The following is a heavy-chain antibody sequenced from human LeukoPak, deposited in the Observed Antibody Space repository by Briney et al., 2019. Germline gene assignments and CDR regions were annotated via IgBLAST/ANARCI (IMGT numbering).Heavy chain of an antibody. D-gene: IGHD1-26*01. J-gene: IGHJ3*02. Sequence: SETLSLTCTVSGGSTNTYYWSWIRQTPGKGLECIGYIYHSGSTYYNPSLKSRVTISLDTSKNQFSLKLSSVTAADTAVYYCARESKMGAIVAGAFDIWGQGTVVTVSS. CDR2: IYHSGST. CDR1: GGSTNTYY. CDR3: ARESKMGAIVAGAFDI. V-gene: IGHV4-4*08.